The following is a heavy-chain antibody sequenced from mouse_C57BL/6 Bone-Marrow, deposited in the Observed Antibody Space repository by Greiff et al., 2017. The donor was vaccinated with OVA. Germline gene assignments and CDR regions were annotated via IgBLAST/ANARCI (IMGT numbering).Heavy chain of an antibody. CDR2: INPNNGCT. CDR3: GSRLRWYFAV. V-gene: IGHV1-18*01. D-gene: IGHD1-1*01. Sequence: EVQLQESGPELVKPGASVKISCKASGFTFTDYNMAWVKQRHGKSLEWIGDINPNNGCTNYNQKFKGKATLTVDKSSSTAYMELSILTSEDTAVYYGGSRLRWYFAVWGRGPTVTVSS. J-gene: IGHJ1*03. CDR1: GFTFTDYN.